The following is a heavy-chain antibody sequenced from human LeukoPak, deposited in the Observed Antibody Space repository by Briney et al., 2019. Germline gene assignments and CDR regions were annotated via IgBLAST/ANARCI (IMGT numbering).Heavy chain of an antibody. CDR1: GFTFSGSL. D-gene: IGHD3-22*01. J-gene: IGHJ6*03. V-gene: IGHV3-73*01. Sequence: GGSLRLSCAASGFTFSGSLIHWVRQASGKGLEGVGLVRRKGNSYATSYSASVKGRFTISRDDSKNTAYLQMNSLNTEDTAIYYCTSRDNYDSSYYMDVWGKGTTVTVSS. CDR3: TSRDNYDSSYYMDV. CDR2: VRRKGNSYAT.